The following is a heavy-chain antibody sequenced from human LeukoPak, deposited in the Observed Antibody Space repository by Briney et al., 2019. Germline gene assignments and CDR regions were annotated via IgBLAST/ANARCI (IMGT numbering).Heavy chain of an antibody. V-gene: IGHV4-39*01. CDR3: ARQHGPDAEYYYGMDV. CDR2: IYYSGST. D-gene: IGHD2-2*01. Sequence: PSETLSLTCTVSGGSISSSSYYWGWIRQPPGKGLEWIGSIYYSGSTYYNPSLKSRVTISVDTSKNQFSLKLSSVTAADTAVYYCARQHGPDAEYYYGMDVWGQGTTVTVSS. CDR1: GGSISSSSYY. J-gene: IGHJ6*02.